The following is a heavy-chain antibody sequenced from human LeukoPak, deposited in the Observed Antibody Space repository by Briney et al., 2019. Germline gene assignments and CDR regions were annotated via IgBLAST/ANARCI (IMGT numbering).Heavy chain of an antibody. V-gene: IGHV3-21*01. Sequence: GGSLRLSCAASGFTFSSYSMNWVRQASGKGLEWVSSISSSSSYIYYADSVKGRFTISRDNAKNSLYLQMNSLRAEDTAVYYCARDRESGYNSWGQGTLVTVSS. CDR1: GFTFSSYS. J-gene: IGHJ5*02. CDR2: ISSSSSYI. CDR3: ARDRESGYNS. D-gene: IGHD5-24*01.